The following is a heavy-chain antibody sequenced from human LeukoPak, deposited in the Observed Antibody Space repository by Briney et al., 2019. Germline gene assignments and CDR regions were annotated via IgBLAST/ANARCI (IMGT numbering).Heavy chain of an antibody. CDR3: ARCNITVAGIQTYNWLDP. J-gene: IGHJ5*02. CDR1: GYTFTSYD. Sequence: GASVTVSCKTSGYTFTSYDINWVRQATGQRLEWMGWMNPNSGNTGYAQKFQGRVTMTRDTSISTAYMELSSLRSEGTAVYYCARCNITVAGIQTYNWLDPWGQGTLVTVSS. V-gene: IGHV1-8*01. CDR2: MNPNSGNT. D-gene: IGHD6-19*01.